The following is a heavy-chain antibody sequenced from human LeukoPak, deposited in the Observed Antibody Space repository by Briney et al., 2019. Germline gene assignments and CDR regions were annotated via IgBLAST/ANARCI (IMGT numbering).Heavy chain of an antibody. V-gene: IGHV4-30-2*01. CDR1: GGSISSGGYS. J-gene: IGHJ4*02. D-gene: IGHD2-15*01. CDR2: IYHSGST. Sequence: SETLSLTCAVSGGSISSGGYSWSWIRQPPGKGLEWIGYIYHSGSTYYNPSLTSRVTISVDRSKNQFSLKLSSVTAADTAVYYCARGAPVGGSIDYWGQGTLVTVSS. CDR3: ARGAPVGGSIDY.